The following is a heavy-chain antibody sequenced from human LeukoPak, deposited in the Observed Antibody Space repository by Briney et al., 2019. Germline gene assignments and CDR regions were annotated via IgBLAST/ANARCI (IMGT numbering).Heavy chain of an antibody. CDR2: ISSSSDYI. CDR3: ARDYPYSYYMNV. D-gene: IGHD4-11*01. Sequence: GSLRLSCAGSGFSFSHYGINWVRQAPGKGLEWVSSISSSSDYIYYADSVKGRFTISRDNAKNLLYLQMNSLRAEDTAVYYCARDYPYSYYMNVWGNGTTVTVSS. J-gene: IGHJ6*03. V-gene: IGHV3-21*01. CDR1: GFSFSHYG.